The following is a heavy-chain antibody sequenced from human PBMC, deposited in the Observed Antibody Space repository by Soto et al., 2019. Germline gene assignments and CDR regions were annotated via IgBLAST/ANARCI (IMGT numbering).Heavy chain of an antibody. CDR3: ARAPRAGGRYYYGMDV. J-gene: IGHJ6*02. CDR1: GGSISSGGYY. V-gene: IGHV4-31*03. D-gene: IGHD3-10*01. Sequence: QVQLQESGPGLVKPSQTLSLTCTVSGGSISSGGYYWSWIRQHPGKGLEWIGYIYCSGSTNYNPSLKSRVTISVDTSKNQFSLKLSSVTAADTAVYYCARAPRAGGRYYYGMDVWGQGTTVTVSS. CDR2: IYCSGST.